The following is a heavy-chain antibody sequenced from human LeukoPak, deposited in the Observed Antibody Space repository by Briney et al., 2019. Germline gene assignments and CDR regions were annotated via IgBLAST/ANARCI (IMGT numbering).Heavy chain of an antibody. D-gene: IGHD5-12*01. CDR3: AKDRRLPWDYFDS. V-gene: IGHV3-23*01. J-gene: IGHJ4*02. CDR2: IDGSGGST. Sequence: GGSLRLSCAASGFTFSTYWMTWVRQAPGKGLEWVSAIDGSGGSTYYADSVKGRFTISRDNSKNTLYLQMNSMRAEDTAIYYCAKDRRLPWDYFDSWGQGTLVTVSS. CDR1: GFTFSTYW.